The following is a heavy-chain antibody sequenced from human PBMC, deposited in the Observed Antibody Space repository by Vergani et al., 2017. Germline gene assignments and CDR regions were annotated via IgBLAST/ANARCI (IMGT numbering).Heavy chain of an antibody. J-gene: IGHJ4*02. CDR3: ARTGSFILRYFHWAL. V-gene: IGHV4-39*01. Sequence: QLHLQESGPGLVKPSETLSLTCTVSGGSITSSSYHWGWIRQPPGKGLEWIGNIYHSGGAYYNPSLKGRVTISVDTSKNKFSLEVTSVTAADTAIYFCARTGSFILRYFHWALWGQGTLVTVSS. CDR2: IYHSGGA. CDR1: GGSITSSSYH. D-gene: IGHD3-9*01.